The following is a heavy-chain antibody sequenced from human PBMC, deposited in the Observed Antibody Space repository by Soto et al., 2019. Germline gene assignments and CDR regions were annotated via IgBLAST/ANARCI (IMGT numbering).Heavy chain of an antibody. CDR2: IYYSGST. CDR1: GGSISSGDYY. CDR3: AALGSGSYYNPGDWFYYGMDV. V-gene: IGHV4-30-4*01. Sequence: SETLSLTCTVSGGSISSGDYYWSWIRQPPGKGLEWIGYIYYSGSTYYNPSLKSRVTISVDTSKNQFSLKLSSVTAADTAVYYCAALGSGSYYNPGDWFYYGMDVWGQGTTVTVSS. J-gene: IGHJ6*02. D-gene: IGHD3-10*01.